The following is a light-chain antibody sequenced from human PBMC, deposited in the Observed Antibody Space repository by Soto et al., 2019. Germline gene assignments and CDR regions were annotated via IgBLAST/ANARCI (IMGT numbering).Light chain of an antibody. Sequence: EIALTQSPATLSLSPGERATLSCRASQSVSSYLAWYQQKPGQAPRLLIYDASNRATGIPARFSGSGSGTDFTLTISSLEPEDFAVYYCQQRSNWRRTFGGGTKVEIK. CDR2: DAS. CDR1: QSVSSY. J-gene: IGKJ4*01. V-gene: IGKV3-11*01. CDR3: QQRSNWRRT.